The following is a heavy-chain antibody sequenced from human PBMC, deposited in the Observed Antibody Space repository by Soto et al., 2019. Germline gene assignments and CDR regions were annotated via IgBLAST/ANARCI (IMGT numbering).Heavy chain of an antibody. CDR1: GFTCSGHG. CDR2: MSKDGSDK. Sequence: GGALRVSCADSGFTCSGHGMHWVRQRQAPGKGLEWVAVMSKDGSDKNYVDSVKGRFTISRDNSENILYLQMNSLRAEDTAVYYCARGSSSGTMSYIIDHWGQATLVTVSS. D-gene: IGHD3-10*02. J-gene: IGHJ4*02. CDR3: ARGSSSGTMSYIIDH. V-gene: IGHV3-30*03.